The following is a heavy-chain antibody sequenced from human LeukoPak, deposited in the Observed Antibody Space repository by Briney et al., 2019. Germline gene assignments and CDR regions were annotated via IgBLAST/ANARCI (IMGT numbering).Heavy chain of an antibody. V-gene: IGHV4-34*01. CDR3: ARRLLWFGVDY. CDR1: GGSFSGYY. D-gene: IGHD3-10*01. CDR2: INHSGST. J-gene: IGHJ4*02. Sequence: SETLSLTCAVYGGSFSGYYWSWIRQPPGKGLEWIGEINHSGSTNYNPSLKSRVTISVDTSKNQFSLKLSSVTAADTAVNYCARRLLWFGVDYWGQGTLVTVSS.